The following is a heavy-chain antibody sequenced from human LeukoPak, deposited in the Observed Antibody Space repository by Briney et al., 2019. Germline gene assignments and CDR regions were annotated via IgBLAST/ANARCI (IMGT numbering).Heavy chain of an antibody. Sequence: GGSLRLSCAASGFTFSNYAMNWVRQAPGKGLEWVSTITGSGSGTFYADSVKGRFTIPRDNSKNTLYLQMNSLGAEDTAVYYCARGCYYERSGYCPFDYWGPGTLVTVSS. V-gene: IGHV3-23*01. J-gene: IGHJ4*02. D-gene: IGHD3-22*01. CDR2: ITGSGSGT. CDR1: GFTFSNYA. CDR3: ARGCYYERSGYCPFDY.